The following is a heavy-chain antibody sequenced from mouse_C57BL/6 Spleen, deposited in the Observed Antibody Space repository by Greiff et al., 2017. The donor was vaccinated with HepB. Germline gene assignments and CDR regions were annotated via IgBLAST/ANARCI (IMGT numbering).Heavy chain of an antibody. Sequence: QVQLKQSGAELVRPGASVKLSCKASGYTFTDYYINWVKQRPGQGLEWIARIYPGSGNTYYNEKFKGKATLTAEKSSSTAYMQLSSLTSEDSAVYFCARDGSSYHAMDYWGQGTSVTVSS. CDR1: GYTFTDYY. V-gene: IGHV1-76*01. J-gene: IGHJ4*01. CDR3: ARDGSSYHAMDY. CDR2: IYPGSGNT. D-gene: IGHD1-1*01.